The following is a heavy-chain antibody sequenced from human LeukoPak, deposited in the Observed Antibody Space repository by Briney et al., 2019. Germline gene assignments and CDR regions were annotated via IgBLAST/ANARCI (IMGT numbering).Heavy chain of an antibody. CDR1: GYTFTGYY. J-gene: IGHJ5*02. CDR2: INPNGGGT. Sequence: ASVKVSCKASGYTFTGYYMHWVRQAPGQGLEWMGWINPNGGGTNYAQKFQGRVTMTRDTSISTAYMELSRLRSEDTAVYYCARTKVVGVYNWFDPWGQGTLVTVSS. D-gene: IGHD3-22*01. V-gene: IGHV1-2*02. CDR3: ARTKVVGVYNWFDP.